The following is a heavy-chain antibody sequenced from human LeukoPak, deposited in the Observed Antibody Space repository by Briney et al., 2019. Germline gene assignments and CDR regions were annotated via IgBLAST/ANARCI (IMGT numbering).Heavy chain of an antibody. D-gene: IGHD6-13*01. CDR1: GFTFSSYA. V-gene: IGHV3-23*01. J-gene: IGHJ4*02. Sequence: GGSLRLSCAASGFTFSSYAMSWVRQAPGKGLEWVSRIGGSGDSTYYSDSVRGRFTISRDNSKNTLYLQMNSLRAEDTAIYYCVKDKAYSSSWGYFDYWGQGTLVTVSS. CDR3: VKDKAYSSSWGYFDY. CDR2: IGGSGDST.